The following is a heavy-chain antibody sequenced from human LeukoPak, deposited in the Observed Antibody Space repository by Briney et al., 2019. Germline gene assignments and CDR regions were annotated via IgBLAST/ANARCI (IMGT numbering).Heavy chain of an antibody. CDR2: IYHTGST. D-gene: IGHD3-10*01. CDR3: ARGDLPPPNWLDP. CDR1: GGSIRSFF. V-gene: IGHV4-59*01. Sequence: SETLSLTCTVSGGSIRSFFWSWLRQPPGEPLEWLGHIYHTGSTNYNPSFKSRLTISVDMPKNLFSLKLTSLTSADTAIYYCARGDLPPPNWLDPWGQGTLVTVSS. J-gene: IGHJ5*02.